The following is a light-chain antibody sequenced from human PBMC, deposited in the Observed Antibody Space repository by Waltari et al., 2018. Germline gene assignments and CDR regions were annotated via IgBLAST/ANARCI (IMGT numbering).Light chain of an antibody. Sequence: EIVMQQSRATRSVSPGELPTLSCSASQSVSINLAWYQQKPGQAPRLLHYGASTRATGIPARFSGSGSGTEFNLTISSLQAEDFAVYYCQQYNNWYSFGQGTKLEIK. CDR3: QQYNNWYS. V-gene: IGKV3-15*01. CDR1: QSVSIN. CDR2: GAS. J-gene: IGKJ2*03.